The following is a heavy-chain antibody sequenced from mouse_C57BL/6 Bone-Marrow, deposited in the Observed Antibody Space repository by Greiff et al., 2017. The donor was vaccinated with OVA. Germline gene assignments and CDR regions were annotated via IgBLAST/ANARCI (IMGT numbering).Heavy chain of an antibody. Sequence: EVKLVESGGDLVKPGGSLKLSCAASGFTFSSYGMSWVRQTPDKRLEWVATISSGGSYTYYPDSVKGRFTISRDNAKNTLYLQMSSLKSADTAMYYCASPDYWGQGTTLTVSS. CDR3: ASPDY. CDR1: GFTFSSYG. CDR2: ISSGGSYT. V-gene: IGHV5-6*02. J-gene: IGHJ2*01.